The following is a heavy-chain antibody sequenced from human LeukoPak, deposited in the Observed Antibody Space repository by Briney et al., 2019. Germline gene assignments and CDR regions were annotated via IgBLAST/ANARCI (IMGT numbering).Heavy chain of an antibody. V-gene: IGHV3-23*01. Sequence: PVGALSLSFAASGFPFSSYAMSGVRPAPGKGRAWVSAIICSGGSTYYADSVKGRFTISRDNSQKTLYLQMNSLRAEDTTVYYCAKDTLVHTMTTAGLEPWGQGTLVTVSS. CDR1: GFPFSSYA. CDR3: AKDTLVHTMTTAGLEP. CDR2: IICSGGST. D-gene: IGHD4-17*01. J-gene: IGHJ5*02.